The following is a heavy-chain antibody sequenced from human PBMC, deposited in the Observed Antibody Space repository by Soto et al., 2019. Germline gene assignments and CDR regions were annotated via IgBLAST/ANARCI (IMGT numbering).Heavy chain of an antibody. CDR3: ARDKITGLFDY. J-gene: IGHJ4*02. Sequence: TLSLTCAVYGGSFSGYYWTWIRQPPGTGLEWLGEINHSGSTNYNPSLKSRVTISVDTSKNQFSLKLTSVTAADTAVYYRARDKITGLFDYWGQGTLVTVSS. V-gene: IGHV4-34*01. CDR2: INHSGST. D-gene: IGHD2-8*02. CDR1: GGSFSGYY.